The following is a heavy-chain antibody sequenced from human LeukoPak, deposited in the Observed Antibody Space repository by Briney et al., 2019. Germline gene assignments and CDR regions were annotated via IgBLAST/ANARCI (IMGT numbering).Heavy chain of an antibody. J-gene: IGHJ4*02. V-gene: IGHV4-39*01. CDR3: ARHGGSSYGSYYFDF. CDR2: IYYSGST. D-gene: IGHD5-18*01. Sequence: SETLSLTCTVSGGSISSSSYYWGWIRQPPGKGLEWFGTIYYSGSTYYNPSLKSRVTISVDTSKNQFSLKLSSVTAADTAVYYCARHGGSSYGSYYFDFWGQGTLVTVSS. CDR1: GGSISSSSYY.